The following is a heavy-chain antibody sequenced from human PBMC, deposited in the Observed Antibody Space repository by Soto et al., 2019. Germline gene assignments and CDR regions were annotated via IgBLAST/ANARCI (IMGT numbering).Heavy chain of an antibody. V-gene: IGHV1-46*01. CDR3: ARGLGPSYQGGSWSVFDY. D-gene: IGHD2-2*01. Sequence: QVQLVQSGAEVKKPGASVKISCAASGYTFRSYYIQRMLQAPGQGLEWMGLVNPSGGSTVYAPKFQGRVTMTRDMSTSTVFMDLRGLRSDDTAVYFCARGLGPSYQGGSWSVFDYWGRGTLVTVSS. J-gene: IGHJ4*02. CDR1: GYTFRSYY. CDR2: VNPSGGST.